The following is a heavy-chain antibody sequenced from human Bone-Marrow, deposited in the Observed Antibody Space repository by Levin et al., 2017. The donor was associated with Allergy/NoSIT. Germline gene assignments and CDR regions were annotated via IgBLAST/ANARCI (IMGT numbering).Heavy chain of an antibody. Sequence: PGGSLRLSCAASGFTFSSYSIHWVRQAPGKGLEWVTSVSYDGSDKYYADSVKGRFTISRDSSKNTVYLQVNRLRAEDTAVYYCAKEAGYGSRRDFDYWGQGTLVTVSS. V-gene: IGHV3-30*04. CDR3: AKEAGYGSRRDFDY. CDR1: GFTFSSYS. J-gene: IGHJ4*02. D-gene: IGHD6-13*01. CDR2: VSYDGSDK.